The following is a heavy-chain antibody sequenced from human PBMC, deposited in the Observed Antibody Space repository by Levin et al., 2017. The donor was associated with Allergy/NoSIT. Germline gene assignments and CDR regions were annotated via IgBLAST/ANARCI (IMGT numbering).Heavy chain of an antibody. D-gene: IGHD5-12*01. J-gene: IGHJ3*02. CDR1: GLTLMNYG. CDR2: ISSNGDNT. Sequence: GGSLRLSCSASGLTLMNYGMYWIRQAPGKGLEFVSAISSNGDNTHYADSVKGRFTISRDNSKNSLYLQLSSVRAEDTAVYYGVKRGYSFPGLAFDIWGQGTMVTVSS. CDR3: VKRGYSFPGLAFDI. V-gene: IGHV3-64D*06.